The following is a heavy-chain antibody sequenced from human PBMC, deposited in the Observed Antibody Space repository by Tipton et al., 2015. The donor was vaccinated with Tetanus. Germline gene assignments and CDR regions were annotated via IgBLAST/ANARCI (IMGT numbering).Heavy chain of an antibody. CDR2: IYYSGST. CDR1: GGSISSYY. J-gene: IGHJ2*01. Sequence: TLSLTCTVSGGSISSYYWSWIRQPPGKGLEWIGYIYYSGSTNYNPSLKSRVTISVDTSKNQFSLKLSSVTAADTAVYYCASFYGDYWYFDLWGRGTLVTVSS. V-gene: IGHV4-59*01. D-gene: IGHD4-17*01. CDR3: ASFYGDYWYFDL.